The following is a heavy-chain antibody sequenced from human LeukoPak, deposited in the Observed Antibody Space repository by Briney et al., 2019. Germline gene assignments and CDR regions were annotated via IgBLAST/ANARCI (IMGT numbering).Heavy chain of an antibody. CDR3: ASIAVAGLTTDFDY. V-gene: IGHV1-24*01. CDR1: RYTLTELS. CDR2: FDPEDGET. Sequence: ASVKVSCKVSRYTLTELSMHWVRQAPGKGLEWMGGFDPEDGETIYAQKFQGRVTMTEDTSTDTAYMELSSLRSEDTAVYYCASIAVAGLTTDFDYWGQGTLVTVSS. D-gene: IGHD6-19*01. J-gene: IGHJ4*02.